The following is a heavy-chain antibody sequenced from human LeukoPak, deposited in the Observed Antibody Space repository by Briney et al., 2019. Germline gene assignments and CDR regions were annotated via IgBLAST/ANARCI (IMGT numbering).Heavy chain of an antibody. J-gene: IGHJ6*02. Sequence: EASVKVSCKASGYTFTGYYMHWVRQAPGQGLEWMGWINPNSGGTNYAQKFQGWVTMTRDTSISTAYMELSRLRSDDTAVYYCAREGGLEMATISHYYYGMDVWGQGTTVTVSS. CDR2: INPNSGGT. V-gene: IGHV1-2*04. CDR1: GYTFTGYY. D-gene: IGHD5-24*01. CDR3: AREGGLEMATISHYYYGMDV.